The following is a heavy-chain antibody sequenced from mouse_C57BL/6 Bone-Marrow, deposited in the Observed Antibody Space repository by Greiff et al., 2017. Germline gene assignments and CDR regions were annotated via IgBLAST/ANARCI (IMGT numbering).Heavy chain of an antibody. Sequence: QVQLQQSGPGLVQPSQSLSITCTVSGFSLTSYGVHWVRQSPGKGLEWLGVIWRGGSTDYNAAFMSRLSITKDNSKSQVFFKMNSLQADDTAIYYCAKPGYGNYDGYFDVWGTGTTVTVSS. CDR1: GFSLTSYG. V-gene: IGHV2-5*01. D-gene: IGHD2-1*01. CDR3: AKPGYGNYDGYFDV. CDR2: IWRGGST. J-gene: IGHJ1*03.